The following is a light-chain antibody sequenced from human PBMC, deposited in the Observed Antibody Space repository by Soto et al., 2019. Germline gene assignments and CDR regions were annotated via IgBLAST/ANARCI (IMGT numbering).Light chain of an antibody. V-gene: IGKV3-15*01. Sequence: EIVLTQSPAILSVSPGERATLSCRASQSISRSLAWYQQKPGQAPRLLISDASTRATGIPARFSGSGSGTEFNLTISSLQSEDFALYYCHQYNSWHPGTFGQGTKVEIK. CDR1: QSISRS. J-gene: IGKJ2*01. CDR3: HQYNSWHPGT. CDR2: DAS.